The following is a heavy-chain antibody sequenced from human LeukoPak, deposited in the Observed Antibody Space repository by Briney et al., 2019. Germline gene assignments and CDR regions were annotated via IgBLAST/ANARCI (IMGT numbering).Heavy chain of an antibody. V-gene: IGHV1-18*01. Sequence: ASVKVSCKTSGYTFPNYDIYWVRQAPGQGLECMGWISGYTGDTKYAQILQGRVTMTRDMSTSTVYMELSSLRSEDTAVYYCARGRITIFGVVIDDAFDIWGQGTMVTVSS. CDR3: ARGRITIFGVVIDDAFDI. J-gene: IGHJ3*02. CDR2: ISGYTGDT. D-gene: IGHD3-3*01. CDR1: GYTFPNYD.